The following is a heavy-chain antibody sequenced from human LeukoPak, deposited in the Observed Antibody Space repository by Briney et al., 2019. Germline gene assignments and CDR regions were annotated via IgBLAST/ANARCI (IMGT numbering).Heavy chain of an antibody. J-gene: IGHJ4*02. CDR2: ISASGGST. CDR3: AKDCAIGVWFGECELDF. Sequence: GGSLRLSCAASGYTFSNYAMSWVRQAPGRGLEWVSVISASGGSTYYADSVKGRFTLSRDYSRNTVYLQMNSLRADDTAVYYCAKDCAIGVWFGECELDFRGQGTLVTVSS. D-gene: IGHD3-10*01. V-gene: IGHV3-23*01. CDR1: GYTFSNYA.